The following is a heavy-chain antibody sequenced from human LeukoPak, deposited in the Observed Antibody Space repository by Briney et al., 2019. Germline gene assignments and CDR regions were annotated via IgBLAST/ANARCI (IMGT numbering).Heavy chain of an antibody. Sequence: SETLSLTCTVSGGSISTSNYYWGWIRQPPGKGLEWIGSINYSGNTYYNPSLKSRVTISVDTSKNQFSLKLSSVTAADTAVYYRARRRFLRGPDVVNPFDYWGRGTLVTVSS. CDR3: ARRRFLRGPDVVNPFDY. D-gene: IGHD5/OR15-5a*01. V-gene: IGHV4-39*01. CDR1: GGSISTSNYY. J-gene: IGHJ4*02. CDR2: INYSGNT.